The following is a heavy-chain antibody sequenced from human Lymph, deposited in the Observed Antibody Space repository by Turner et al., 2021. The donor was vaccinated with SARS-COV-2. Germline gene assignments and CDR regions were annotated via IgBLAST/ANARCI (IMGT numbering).Heavy chain of an antibody. V-gene: IGHV3-30*04. CDR3: ARYASGGYFYYGMDV. J-gene: IGHJ6*02. D-gene: IGHD3-10*01. CDR2: ISYDGSNK. Sequence: QVQLVESGGGVVQPGRSLRLSCAASGFTFSTYAIYWVRQAPGKGLEWVAVISYDGSNKYYADSVKCRFTISRDNSKNTLYLQMNSLRAEDTAVYYCARYASGGYFYYGMDVWGQGTTVTVSS. CDR1: GFTFSTYA.